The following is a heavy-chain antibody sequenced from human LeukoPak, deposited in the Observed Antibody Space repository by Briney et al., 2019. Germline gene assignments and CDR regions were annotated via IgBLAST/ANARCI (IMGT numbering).Heavy chain of an antibody. D-gene: IGHD1-26*01. CDR1: GYTFTGYY. J-gene: IGHJ5*02. CDR3: ARVGFGGTYYDWFDP. Sequence: ASVKVSCKASGYTFTGYYMHWVRQAPGQGLEWMGWINPNSGGTNYAQKFQGRVTMTRDTSISTAYMELSRLRSDDTAVYYCARVGFGGTYYDWFDPWGQGTLVTVSS. CDR2: INPNSGGT. V-gene: IGHV1-2*02.